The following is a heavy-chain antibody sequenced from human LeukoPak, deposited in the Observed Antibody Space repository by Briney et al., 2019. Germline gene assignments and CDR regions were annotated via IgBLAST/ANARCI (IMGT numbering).Heavy chain of an antibody. J-gene: IGHJ4*02. CDR2: IGPTGTDR. D-gene: IGHD1-14*01. Sequence: GGSLRLSCAASGFTFSSCGFNWVRQAPGKGLEWVSSIGPTGTDRYYADSVRGRCTISRDNAKNSMYLQMDSLRDEDTAVYYCATETIGRHYDYWGQGTLLTVSS. CDR3: ATETIGRHYDY. CDR1: GFTFSSCG. V-gene: IGHV3-21*01.